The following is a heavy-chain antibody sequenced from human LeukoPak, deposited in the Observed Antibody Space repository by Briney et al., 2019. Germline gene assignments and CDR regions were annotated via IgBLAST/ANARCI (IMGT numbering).Heavy chain of an antibody. Sequence: PGGSLRLSCAASGFTFSSYSMNWVRQAPGKGLEWVSYISSSSSIIYYADSVKGRFTISRDNAKNSLYLQMNSLRDEDTAVYYCAKRGHYSINWYHYFDYWGQGTLVTVSS. J-gene: IGHJ4*02. CDR3: AKRGHYSINWYHYFDY. CDR1: GFTFSSYS. D-gene: IGHD6-13*01. CDR2: ISSSSSII. V-gene: IGHV3-48*02.